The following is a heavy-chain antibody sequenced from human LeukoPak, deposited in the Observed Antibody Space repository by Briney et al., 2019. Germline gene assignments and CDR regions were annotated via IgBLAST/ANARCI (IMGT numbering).Heavy chain of an antibody. J-gene: IGHJ3*02. CDR1: GGTFSSYA. CDR3: AKSVTLGRHDAFDI. D-gene: IGHD2-21*02. CDR2: IIPIFGTA. Sequence: ASVKVSCKASGGTFSSYAISWVRQAPGQGLEWMGGIIPIFGTANYAQKFQGRVTITTDESTSTAYMELSSLRSEDTAVYYCAKSVTLGRHDAFDIWGQGTMVTVSS. V-gene: IGHV1-69*05.